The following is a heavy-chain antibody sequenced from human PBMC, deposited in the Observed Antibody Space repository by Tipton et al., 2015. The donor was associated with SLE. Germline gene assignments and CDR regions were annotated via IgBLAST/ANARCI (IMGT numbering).Heavy chain of an antibody. J-gene: IGHJ5*02. D-gene: IGHD4-23*01. CDR1: GVSIPDVVFH. CDR3: ARLLRWRKWFDL. Sequence: TLSLTCTVSGVSIPDVVFHWGWIRQSPGKGMEWVGTIYDGGRTAYNPPLSSRVTISVDTSQNQFSLRLTSVTAADTATYYCARLLRWRKWFDLWGQGTLVTVSS. CDR2: IYDGGRT. V-gene: IGHV4-39*01.